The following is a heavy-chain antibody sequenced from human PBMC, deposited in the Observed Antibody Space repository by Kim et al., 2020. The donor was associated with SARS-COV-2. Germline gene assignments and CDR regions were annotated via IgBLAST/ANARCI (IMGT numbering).Heavy chain of an antibody. Sequence: GGSLRLSCAASAFTFSNYWMHCVRQVPGKGLVWVSRINSDGTSTSYADSVKGRFTISRDNTKNTMFLQMNRLRAEDTAVYYCALFYGSGNYRNSYYFDSWGQGTLVTVS. D-gene: IGHD3-10*01. V-gene: IGHV3-74*01. J-gene: IGHJ4*02. CDR3: ALFYGSGNYRNSYYFDS. CDR1: AFTFSNYW. CDR2: INSDGTST.